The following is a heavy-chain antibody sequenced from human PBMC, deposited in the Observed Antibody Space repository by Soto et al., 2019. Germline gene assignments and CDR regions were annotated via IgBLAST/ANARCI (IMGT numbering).Heavy chain of an antibody. J-gene: IGHJ6*02. D-gene: IGHD6-13*01. V-gene: IGHV3-23*01. CDR1: AFIFSDYA. CDR2: ISRDAANT. Sequence: EVHLLESGGDLVQPGGSLRLSCAASAFIFSDYAMTWVRQAPGKGLEWVSTISRDAANTHYADSVKGRFTISRDNSKNTLYLQMNSLRAEDTAVYYCARDTAAGTNGMDVWGQGTTVTVSS. CDR3: ARDTAAGTNGMDV.